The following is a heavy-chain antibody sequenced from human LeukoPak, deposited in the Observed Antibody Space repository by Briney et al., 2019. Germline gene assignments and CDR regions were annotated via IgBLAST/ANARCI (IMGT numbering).Heavy chain of an antibody. CDR1: GFTFSAYG. V-gene: IGHV3-33*01. CDR2: IWYDGSKK. D-gene: IGHD6-19*01. Sequence: GGSLRLSCAASGFTFSAYGMHWVRQVPGKGLEWVAVIWYDGSKKFYADSVKGRFTVSKDDSKNTLYLQINSLRAEDTAVYYCVRDGGSGLDYWGQGTLVTVSS. J-gene: IGHJ4*02. CDR3: VRDGGSGLDY.